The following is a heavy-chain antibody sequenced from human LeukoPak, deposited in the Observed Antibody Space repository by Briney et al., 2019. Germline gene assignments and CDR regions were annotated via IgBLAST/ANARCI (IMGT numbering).Heavy chain of an antibody. D-gene: IGHD3-10*01. CDR3: ATSWFGELSAEYMDV. Sequence: GGSLRLSCAASGFTFSSYSMNWVRQAPGKGLEWVSSISSSSSYIYYADSVKGRFTISRDNAKNSLYLQMNSLRAEDTAVYYCATSWFGELSAEYMDVWGKGTTVTVSS. CDR1: GFTFSSYS. CDR2: ISSSSSYI. V-gene: IGHV3-21*01. J-gene: IGHJ6*03.